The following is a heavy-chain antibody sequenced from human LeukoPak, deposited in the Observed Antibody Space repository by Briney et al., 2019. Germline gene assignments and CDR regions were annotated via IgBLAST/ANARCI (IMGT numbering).Heavy chain of an antibody. CDR2: IYTSGST. J-gene: IGHJ3*02. Sequence: SETLSLTCTVSGGSISSYYWSWIRQPAGKGLEWIGRIYTSGSTNYNPSLKSRVTMSVDTSKNQFSLKLSSVTAADTAVYYCARPSSGWNVGAFDIWGQGTMVTVSS. CDR1: GGSISSYY. CDR3: ARPSSGWNVGAFDI. V-gene: IGHV4-4*07. D-gene: IGHD6-19*01.